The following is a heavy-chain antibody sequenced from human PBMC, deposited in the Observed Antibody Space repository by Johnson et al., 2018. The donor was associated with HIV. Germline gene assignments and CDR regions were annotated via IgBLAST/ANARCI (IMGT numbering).Heavy chain of an antibody. Sequence: QVQLVESGGGVVQPGRSLRLSCAASGFTFSSYAMHWVRQAPGKGLEWVAVISYDGSNNYYADSVKGRFPISRDNSKNQLYLQMNSLRAEDTAVYYCAREGGQWLVLVDAFDIWGQGTMVTVSS. CDR3: AREGGQWLVLVDAFDI. CDR1: GFTFSSYA. D-gene: IGHD6-19*01. CDR2: ISYDGSNN. J-gene: IGHJ3*02. V-gene: IGHV3-30-3*01.